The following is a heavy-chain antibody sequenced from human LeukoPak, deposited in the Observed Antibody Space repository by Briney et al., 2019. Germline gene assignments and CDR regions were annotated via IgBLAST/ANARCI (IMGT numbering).Heavy chain of an antibody. V-gene: IGHV1-69*05. J-gene: IGHJ3*02. CDR1: GGTFSSYA. Sequence: SVKVSCKASGGTFSSYAISWVRQAPGQGLEWMGGIIPIFGTANYAQKFQGRVTITTDESTSTAYMELSSLRSEDTAVYYCARRPYYYDSSGHPLGAFDIWGQGTMVTVSS. CDR2: IIPIFGTA. CDR3: ARRPYYYDSSGHPLGAFDI. D-gene: IGHD3-22*01.